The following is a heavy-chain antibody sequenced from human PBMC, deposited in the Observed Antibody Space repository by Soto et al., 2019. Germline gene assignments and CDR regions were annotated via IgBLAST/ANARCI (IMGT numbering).Heavy chain of an antibody. CDR3: ARHLTYCSAGSCYSDFPYYGMDV. CDR2: IFYSGST. Sequence: QLQLQESGPGLVKPSETLSLTCTVSGGSISSSSYYWGWIRQPPGKGLEWIGSIFYSGSTYYNPSLKSRVTISVATSKNQFSLKLSSVTAADTAVYYCARHLTYCSAGSCYSDFPYYGMDVW. CDR1: GGSISSSSYY. V-gene: IGHV4-39*01. J-gene: IGHJ6*01. D-gene: IGHD2-15*01.